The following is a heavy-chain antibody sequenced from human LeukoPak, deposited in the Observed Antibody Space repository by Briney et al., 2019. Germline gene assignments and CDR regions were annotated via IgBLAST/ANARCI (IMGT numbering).Heavy chain of an antibody. CDR2: INHSGST. CDR1: GGSISSGGYY. D-gene: IGHD5-18*01. Sequence: SQTLSLTCTVSGGSISSGGYYWSWIRQPPGKGLEWIGEINHSGSTNYNPSLKSRVTISVDTSKNQFSLKLSSVTAADTAVYYCARGIYTAMDYWGQGTLVTVSS. J-gene: IGHJ4*02. CDR3: ARGIYTAMDY. V-gene: IGHV4-30-2*01.